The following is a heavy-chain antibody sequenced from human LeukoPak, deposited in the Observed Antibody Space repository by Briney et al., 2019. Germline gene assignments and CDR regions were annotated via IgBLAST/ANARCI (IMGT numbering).Heavy chain of an antibody. J-gene: IGHJ4*02. Sequence: GGSLRLSCAASGFTFSNYGMNWVRQPLGKGLEWVSYISSSRSNIYYADSVRGRFTISRDNAKNSLYLQLNSLRAEDTAVYYCARGGAARPDYWGQGTLVTVSS. CDR3: ARGGAARPDY. CDR1: GFTFSNYG. D-gene: IGHD6-6*01. CDR2: ISSSRSNI. V-gene: IGHV3-48*01.